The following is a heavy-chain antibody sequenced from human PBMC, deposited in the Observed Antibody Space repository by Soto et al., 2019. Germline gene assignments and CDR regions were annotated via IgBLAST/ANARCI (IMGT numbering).Heavy chain of an antibody. CDR3: ARDEVRGGADRYYYYGMDV. CDR2: IYYSGST. J-gene: IGHJ6*02. CDR1: GGSVSSGSYY. V-gene: IGHV4-61*01. Sequence: QVQLQESGPGLVKPSETLSLTCTVSGGSVSSGSYYWSWIRQPPGKGLEWIGYIYYSGSTNYNPSLKSRVTISVDTSKNQFSLTLSSVTAADTAMYYCARDEVRGGADRYYYYGMDVWGQGTTVTVSS. D-gene: IGHD3-10*01.